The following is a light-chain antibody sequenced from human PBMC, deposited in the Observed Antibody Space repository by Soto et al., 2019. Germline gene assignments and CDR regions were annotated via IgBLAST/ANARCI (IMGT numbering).Light chain of an antibody. V-gene: IGKV3-15*01. CDR3: QQYHNWPPYT. CDR2: DAS. J-gene: IGKJ2*01. CDR1: RSIRSS. Sequence: EIVMTQSPATLSVSPGERATLSCRASRSIRSSLAWYQHKPGQAPRLLIYDASTRATGIPARFSGSGSGTDFTLTITRLQSEDLAIYYCQQYHNWPPYTFGQGTKLEIK.